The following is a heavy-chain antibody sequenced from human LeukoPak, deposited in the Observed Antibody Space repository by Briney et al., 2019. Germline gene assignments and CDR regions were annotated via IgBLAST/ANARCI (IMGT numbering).Heavy chain of an antibody. CDR3: ARSDSYTWFDP. CDR2: INPDGGDT. D-gene: IGHD2-15*01. Sequence: GASVKVFCKASGGTFSSYAISWVRQAPGQGLEWMGWINPDGGDTSYAQKFQGRVTMTRDTSISTVYVELSRLRSDDTAVYYCARSDSYTWFDPWGQGTLVTVSS. CDR1: GGTFSSYA. J-gene: IGHJ5*02. V-gene: IGHV1-2*02.